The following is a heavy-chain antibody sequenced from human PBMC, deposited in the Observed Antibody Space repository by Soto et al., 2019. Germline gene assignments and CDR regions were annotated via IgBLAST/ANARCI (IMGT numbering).Heavy chain of an antibody. V-gene: IGHV1-18*04. Sequence: ASLKVSCKASGYTFTSYGISWVRQAPGQGLEWMGWISAYNGNTNYAQKLQGRVTMTTDTSTSTAYMELRSLRSDDTAVYYCARVEGGYCSSTSCRHMVFYYYYGMDVWGQGTTVTVSS. D-gene: IGHD2-2*01. CDR2: ISAYNGNT. CDR3: ARVEGGYCSSTSCRHMVFYYYYGMDV. J-gene: IGHJ6*02. CDR1: GYTFTSYG.